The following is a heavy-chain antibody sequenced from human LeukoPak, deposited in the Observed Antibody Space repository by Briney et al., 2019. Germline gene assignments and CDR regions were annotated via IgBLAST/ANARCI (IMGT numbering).Heavy chain of an antibody. CDR1: GGSISSSSYY. CDR3: AGERGYYDSSGYYRSTYYFDY. Sequence: SETLSLTCTVSGGSISSSSYYWGWIRQPPGKGLEWIGSIYYSGSTYYNPSLKSRVTISVDTSKNQFSLKLSSVTAADTAVYYCAGERGYYDSSGYYRSTYYFDYWGQGTLVTVSS. V-gene: IGHV4-39*07. J-gene: IGHJ4*02. D-gene: IGHD3-22*01. CDR2: IYYSGST.